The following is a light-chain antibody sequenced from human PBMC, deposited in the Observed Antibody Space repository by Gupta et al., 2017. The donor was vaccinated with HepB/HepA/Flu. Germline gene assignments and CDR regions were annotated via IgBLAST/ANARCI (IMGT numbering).Light chain of an antibody. V-gene: IGKV3-15*01. Sequence: EIVMTQSPATLSVSPGERATLSCRTSQSIGNNLAWYQQRPGQVPRLLIYDASTRATGIPPRFTGSGSGTEFTLTISYLRSEESAVYFCQQYNSWVTFGGGTKVEIK. J-gene: IGKJ4*01. CDR3: QQYNSWVT. CDR2: DAS. CDR1: QSIGNN.